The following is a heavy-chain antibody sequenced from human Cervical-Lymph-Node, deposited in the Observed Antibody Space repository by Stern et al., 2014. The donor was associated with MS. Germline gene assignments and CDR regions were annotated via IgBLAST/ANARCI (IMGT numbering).Heavy chain of an antibody. CDR1: GFTFSNYG. CDR2: IYYDGIKK. V-gene: IGHV3-33*01. Sequence: VQLVASGGGVVQPGRSLRLSCAAAGFTFSNYGMHWVRQAPGKGLEWVTVIYYDGIKKYYSASVRGRFTISRDNSKNTLXXEMSSLRAEDTXVYYCVRDDVDVXXXXDYWGQGTTVTVSS. J-gene: IGHJ4*02. CDR3: VRDDVDVXXXXDY. D-gene: IGHD3-16*01.